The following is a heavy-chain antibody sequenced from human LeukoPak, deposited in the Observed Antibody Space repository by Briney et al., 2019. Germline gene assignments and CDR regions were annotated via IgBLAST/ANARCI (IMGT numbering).Heavy chain of an antibody. Sequence: ASVKVSCKASGYTFTGYYMHWVRQAPGQGLEWMGWINPNSGGTNYAQKFQGRVNMTRDTSISTAYMELSRLRSDDTAVYYCARLLEDPFWSGAGKKENDYWGQGTLVTVSS. CDR2: INPNSGGT. V-gene: IGHV1-2*02. CDR1: GYTFTGYY. J-gene: IGHJ4*02. CDR3: ARLLEDPFWSGAGKKENDY. D-gene: IGHD3-3*01.